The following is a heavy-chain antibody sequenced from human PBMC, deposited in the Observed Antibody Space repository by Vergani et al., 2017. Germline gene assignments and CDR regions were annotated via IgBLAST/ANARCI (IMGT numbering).Heavy chain of an antibody. D-gene: IGHD3-16*01. V-gene: IGHV1-46*02. CDR2: INPSGGST. CDR3: VRPGDDYRNMITYFRYY. CDR1: GYTFNSYY. J-gene: IGHJ4*02. Sequence: QVQLVQSGAEVKKPGASVKVSCKASGYTFNSYYMHWVRQAPGQGLEWMGIINPSGGSTSYAQKFQGRVTMTRDTSTSTVYMELRSLRSDDTAVYYCVRPGDDYRNMITYFRYYWLQGSLVAVSS.